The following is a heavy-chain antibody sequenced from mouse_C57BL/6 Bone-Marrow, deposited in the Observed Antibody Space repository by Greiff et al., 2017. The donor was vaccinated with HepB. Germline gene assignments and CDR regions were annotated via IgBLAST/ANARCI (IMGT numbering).Heavy chain of an antibody. CDR2: IYPRSGNT. V-gene: IGHV1-81*01. D-gene: IGHD4-1*01. CDR1: GYTFTSYG. CDR3: ARWDSGTWFAY. J-gene: IGHJ3*01. Sequence: VQLQQSGAELARPGASVKLSCKASGYTFTSYGISWVKQRTGQGLEWIGEIYPRSGNTYYNEKFKGKATLTADESSSTAYMELRSLTSEDSAVYFCARWDSGTWFAYWGQGTLVTVSA.